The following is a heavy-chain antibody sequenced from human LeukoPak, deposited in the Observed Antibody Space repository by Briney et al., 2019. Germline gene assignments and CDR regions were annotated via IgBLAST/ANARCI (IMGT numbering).Heavy chain of an antibody. CDR3: ARGISLAYYYYYYMDV. D-gene: IGHD2/OR15-2a*01. V-gene: IGHV3-7*03. CDR1: GFTFSSYW. Sequence: GGSLRLSCAASGFTFSSYWMSWVRQAPGKGLEWVANIKQDGSEKYYVDSVKGRFTISRDNAKNSLYLQMNSLRAEDTAVYYCARGISLAYYYYYYMDVWGKGTTVTISS. J-gene: IGHJ6*03. CDR2: IKQDGSEK.